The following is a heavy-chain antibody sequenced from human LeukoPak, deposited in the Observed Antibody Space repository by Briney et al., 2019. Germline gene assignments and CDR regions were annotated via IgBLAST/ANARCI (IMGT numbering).Heavy chain of an antibody. V-gene: IGHV3-64D*06. J-gene: IGHJ4*02. CDR1: GFRFSAYA. CDR2: ISPNGDNT. D-gene: IGHD1-1*01. Sequence: GGSLRLSCSASGFRFSAYATHWVRQAPGKGLEYVSAISPNGDNTYYADSVRGRFSISRDNTKNTLYLQMNSLRPEDTAVYYCVPKGNEGYWGQGTLVTVSS. CDR3: VPKGNEGY.